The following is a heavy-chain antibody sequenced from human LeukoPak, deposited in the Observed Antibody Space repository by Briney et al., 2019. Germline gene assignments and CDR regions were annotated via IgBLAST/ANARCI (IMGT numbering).Heavy chain of an antibody. J-gene: IGHJ4*02. CDR2: IGSTSHFR. CDR1: GFTFSGYS. D-gene: IGHD2-21*02. Sequence: TGGSLRLSCAASGFTFSGYSMNWVRQAPGKGLEWVSSIGSTSHFRYYADSLKGRVTISRDNAKNSLYLQMSSLRVEDTAVYYCARSCDGDCYSDYWGQGTLVTVSS. CDR3: ARSCDGDCYSDY. V-gene: IGHV3-21*01.